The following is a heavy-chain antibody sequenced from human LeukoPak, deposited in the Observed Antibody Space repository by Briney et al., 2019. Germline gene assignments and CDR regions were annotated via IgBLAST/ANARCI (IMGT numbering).Heavy chain of an antibody. CDR1: GYTFTSYG. D-gene: IGHD3-22*01. Sequence: ASVKVSCKASGYTFTSYGISWVRQAPGQGLEWMGWISAYNGNTNYAQKLQGRVTMTTDTSTSTAYMELRSLRSDDTAVYYCARVVYYYDSSGYLPYPDYWGQGTLVTASS. J-gene: IGHJ4*02. CDR2: ISAYNGNT. CDR3: ARVVYYYDSSGYLPYPDY. V-gene: IGHV1-18*01.